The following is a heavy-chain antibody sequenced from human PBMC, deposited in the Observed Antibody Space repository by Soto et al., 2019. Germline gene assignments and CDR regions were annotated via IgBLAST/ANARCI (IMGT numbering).Heavy chain of an antibody. Sequence: GSLRLSCAASGFTFSSYGMHWVRQAPGKGLEWVAVISYDGSNKYYADSVKGRFTISRDNSKNTLYLQMNSLRAEDTAVYYCAKEGDYYDSSGYYYAGIDYWGQGTLVTVSS. CDR3: AKEGDYYDSSGYYYAGIDY. D-gene: IGHD3-22*01. CDR1: GFTFSSYG. CDR2: ISYDGSNK. J-gene: IGHJ4*02. V-gene: IGHV3-30*18.